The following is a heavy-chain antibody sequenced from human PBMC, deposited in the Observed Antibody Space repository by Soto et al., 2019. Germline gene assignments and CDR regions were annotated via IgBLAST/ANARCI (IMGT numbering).Heavy chain of an antibody. Sequence: GGSLRLSCAASGFTFSNAWMSWVRQAPGKGLEWVGRIKSKTDDGTTDYAAPVKGRFTISRDDSKNTLYLQMNSLKTEDTAVYYCTTDFKLSSFDYWGQGTLVTVSS. CDR3: TTDFKLSSFDY. CDR2: IKSKTDDGTT. CDR1: GFTFSNAW. V-gene: IGHV3-15*01. J-gene: IGHJ4*02.